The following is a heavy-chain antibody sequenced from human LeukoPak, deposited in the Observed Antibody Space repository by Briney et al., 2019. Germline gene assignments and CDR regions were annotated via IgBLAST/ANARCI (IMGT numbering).Heavy chain of an antibody. CDR1: GGSFSGYY. D-gene: IGHD6-19*01. CDR3: ARVGYSSGWYGVYYFDY. J-gene: IGHJ4*02. V-gene: IGHV4-34*01. CDR2: INHSGST. Sequence: SETLSLTCAVYGGSFSGYYWSWIRQPPGKGLEWIGEINHSGSTNYNPSLKSRVTISVDTSKNQFSLKLSSVTAADTAVYYCARVGYSSGWYGVYYFDYWGQGTLVTVSS.